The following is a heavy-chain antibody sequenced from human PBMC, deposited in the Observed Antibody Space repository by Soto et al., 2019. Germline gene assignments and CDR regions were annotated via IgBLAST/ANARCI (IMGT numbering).Heavy chain of an antibody. CDR3: ARQGASSGWSVDP. CDR1: GGSISSSSYY. Sequence: SETLSLTCTVSGGSISSSSYYWGWIRQPPGKGLEWIGSIYYSGSTYYNPSLKSRVTISVDTSKNQFSLKLSSVTAADTAVYYCARQGASSGWSVDPWGQGTLVTVSS. V-gene: IGHV4-39*01. J-gene: IGHJ5*02. D-gene: IGHD6-19*01. CDR2: IYYSGST.